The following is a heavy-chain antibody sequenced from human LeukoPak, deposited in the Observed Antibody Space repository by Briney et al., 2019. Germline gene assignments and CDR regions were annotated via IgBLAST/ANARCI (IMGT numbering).Heavy chain of an antibody. CDR2: ISWSGDRM. J-gene: IGHJ4*02. CDR1: GFTLEDHV. CDR3: AKDLGGSATTV. Sequence: AGRSLRLSCAASGFTLEDHVMPWVRQAPGKGLEWVSSISWSGDRMGYADAVKGRFTISRDNAKNSLFLQMNSLRVEDTALYYCAKDLGGSATTVWGQGTLVTVSS. V-gene: IGHV3-9*01. D-gene: IGHD2-2*01.